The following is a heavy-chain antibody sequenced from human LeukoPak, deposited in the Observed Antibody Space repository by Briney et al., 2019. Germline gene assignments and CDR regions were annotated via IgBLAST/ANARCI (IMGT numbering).Heavy chain of an antibody. V-gene: IGHV3-23*05. D-gene: IGHD3-10*02. CDR2: IGSDNKP. Sequence: GGSLRLSCEASGFTFSAYAMTWVRQAPGKGLEWVSSIGSDNKPHYSESVKGRFAISRDNSKNTPFLQLHNLRVEDTALYYCAGDLHYYVAMDVWGQGTTVTVSS. CDR3: AGDLHYYVAMDV. J-gene: IGHJ6*02. CDR1: GFTFSAYA.